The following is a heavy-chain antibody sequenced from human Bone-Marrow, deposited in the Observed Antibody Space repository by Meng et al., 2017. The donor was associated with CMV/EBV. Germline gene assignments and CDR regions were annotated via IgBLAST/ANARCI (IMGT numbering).Heavy chain of an antibody. J-gene: IGHJ6*02. Sequence: LSLTCAASGFTFSSHCMRWVRQAPGKGLEWVANIKQDGSEKYYVVSVKGRFTISRDNAKNSLYLQMNSLRAEDTAVYYCARDFLGYCSSTSCLSGYYYYYGMDVWGQGPTVTVSS. D-gene: IGHD2-2*03. V-gene: IGHV3-7*01. CDR2: IKQDGSEK. CDR3: ARDFLGYCSSTSCLSGYYYYYGMDV. CDR1: GFTFSSHC.